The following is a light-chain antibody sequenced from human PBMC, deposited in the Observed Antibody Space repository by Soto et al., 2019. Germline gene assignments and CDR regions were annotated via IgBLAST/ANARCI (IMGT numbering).Light chain of an antibody. CDR2: EVS. CDR1: SSDVGGYNY. CDR3: GSYTSSSTPYVV. Sequence: QSVLTQPASVSGSPGQSITISCTGTSSDVGGYNYVSWYQQHPGKAPKLMIYEVSNRPSGVSNRISGSKSGNTASLTISGLQAADEADYYCGSYTSSSTPYVVFGGGTKLTV. V-gene: IGLV2-14*01. J-gene: IGLJ2*01.